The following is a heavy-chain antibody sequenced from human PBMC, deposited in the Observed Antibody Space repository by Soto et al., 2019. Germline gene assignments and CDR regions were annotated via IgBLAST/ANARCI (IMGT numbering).Heavy chain of an antibody. J-gene: IGHJ5*02. CDR3: AAGRGYCSGGSCYYWFDP. Sequence: ASVKVSCKASGYTFTSYAMHWVRQAPGQRLEWMGWINAGNGNTKYSQKFQGRVPITRDTSASTAYMELSSLRSEDTAVYYCAAGRGYCSGGSCYYWFDPWGQGTLVTVSS. CDR1: GYTFTSYA. V-gene: IGHV1-3*01. CDR2: INAGNGNT. D-gene: IGHD2-15*01.